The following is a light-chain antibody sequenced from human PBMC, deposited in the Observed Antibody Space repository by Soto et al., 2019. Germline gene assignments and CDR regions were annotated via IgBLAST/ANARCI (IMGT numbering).Light chain of an antibody. CDR2: EVS. V-gene: IGKV3-11*01. CDR3: QHYNSYSEA. J-gene: IGKJ1*01. CDR1: QILTNY. Sequence: EIVLTQSPATLSLSPGERATLSCRASQILTNYLNWYQQKPGQAPRLLIYEVSNRATGIPARFSGSGSGTDFTLTISSLQPDDFATYYCQHYNSYSEAFGQGTKVELK.